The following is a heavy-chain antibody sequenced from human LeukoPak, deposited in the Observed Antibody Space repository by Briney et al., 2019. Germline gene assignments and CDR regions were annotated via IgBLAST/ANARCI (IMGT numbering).Heavy chain of an antibody. CDR1: GFSLSTSGVG. CDR2: IYWNDDK. V-gene: IGHV2-5*01. J-gene: IGHJ5*02. D-gene: IGHD3-3*01. CDR3: ARQNNDFWSLGAGSLDP. Sequence: ESGPTLVNPTQTLTLTCTFSGFSLSTSGVGVGWIRQPPGKALEWLALIYWNDDKRYSPSLKSRLTITKDTSKNQVVLTMTNMDPVDTATYYCARQNNDFWSLGAGSLDPWGQGTLVTVSS.